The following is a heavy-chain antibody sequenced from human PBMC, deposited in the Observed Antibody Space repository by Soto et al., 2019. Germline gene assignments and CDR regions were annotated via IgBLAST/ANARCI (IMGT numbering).Heavy chain of an antibody. Sequence: PGGSLRLSCAASGFSFSTYEMNWVRQAPGKGLEWVSYISKNGIDIYYAESVKGRFTISRDNANNSLFLQMNSLRAEDTAVYYCGPRKSGSFNIGAFDIWGQGTMVTVSS. CDR1: GFSFSTYE. V-gene: IGHV3-48*03. CDR3: GPRKSGSFNIGAFDI. D-gene: IGHD3-10*01. CDR2: ISKNGIDI. J-gene: IGHJ3*02.